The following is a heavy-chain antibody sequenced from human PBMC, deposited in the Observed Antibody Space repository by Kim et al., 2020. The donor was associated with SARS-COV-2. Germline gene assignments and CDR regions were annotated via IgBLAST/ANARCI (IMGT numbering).Heavy chain of an antibody. CDR3: ARENSHITIFGVVTRIGMDV. D-gene: IGHD3-3*01. Sequence: GGSLRLSCAASGFTFSDYYMSWIRQAPGKGLEWVSYISSSGSTIYYADSVNGRFTISRDNAKNSLYLQMNSLRAEDTAVYYCARENSHITIFGVVTRIGMDVWGQGTTVTVSS. J-gene: IGHJ6*02. CDR1: GFTFSDYY. CDR2: ISSSGSTI. V-gene: IGHV3-11*01.